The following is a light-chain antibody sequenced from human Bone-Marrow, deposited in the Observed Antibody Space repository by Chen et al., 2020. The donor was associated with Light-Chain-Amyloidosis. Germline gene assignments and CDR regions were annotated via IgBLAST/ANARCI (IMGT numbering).Light chain of an antibody. V-gene: IGLV2-14*01. CDR3: SSYTITNTLV. Sequence: QSALTQPASVSGSPGQSITISCTGTSSDVGGDNHVSWYQQPPDKAPKLMIYEVTNRPSWVPDRFSGSKSDNTASLTISGLQTEYEADYFCSSYTITNTLVFGSGTRVTVL. CDR2: EVT. CDR1: SSDVGGDNH. J-gene: IGLJ1*01.